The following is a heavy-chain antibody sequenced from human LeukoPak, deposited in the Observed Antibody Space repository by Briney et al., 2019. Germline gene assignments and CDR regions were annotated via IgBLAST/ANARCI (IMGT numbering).Heavy chain of an antibody. D-gene: IGHD2-15*01. CDR1: GGTFSSYA. CDR3: ARDAVGYSDY. V-gene: IGHV1-69*05. J-gene: IGHJ4*02. Sequence: GASVKVSCKAPGGTFSSYAISWVRQAPGQGLEWMGRIIPIFGTANYAQKFQGRVTITTDESTSTAYMELSSLRSEDTAVYYCARDAVGYSDYWGQGTLVTVSS. CDR2: IIPIFGTA.